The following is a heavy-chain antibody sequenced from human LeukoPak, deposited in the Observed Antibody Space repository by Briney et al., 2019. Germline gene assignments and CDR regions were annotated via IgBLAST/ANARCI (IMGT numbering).Heavy chain of an antibody. D-gene: IGHD3-10*01. Sequence: GASVKVSCKASGYTFTSYGISWVRQAPGQGLEWMGWISVYNGNTNYAQKFQGRVTMTRDTSISTAYMELSRLRSDDTAVYYCARVDYGSGSQYYYYYYYMDVWGKGTTVTVSS. CDR2: ISVYNGNT. J-gene: IGHJ6*03. V-gene: IGHV1-18*01. CDR3: ARVDYGSGSQYYYYYYYMDV. CDR1: GYTFTSYG.